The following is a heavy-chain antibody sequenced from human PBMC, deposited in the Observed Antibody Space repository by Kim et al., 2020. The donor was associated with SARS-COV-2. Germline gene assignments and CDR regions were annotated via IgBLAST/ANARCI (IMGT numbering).Heavy chain of an antibody. D-gene: IGHD6-19*01. J-gene: IGHJ4*02. V-gene: IGHV3-30*07. Sequence: SVKGRFTISRDNSKNTLYLQMNSLRAEDTAVYYCARGDAPGYSSGWYFDYWGQGTLVTVSS. CDR3: ARGDAPGYSSGWYFDY.